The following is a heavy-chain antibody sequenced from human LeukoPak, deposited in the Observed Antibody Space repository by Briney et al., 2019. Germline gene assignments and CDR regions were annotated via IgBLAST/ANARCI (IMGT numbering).Heavy chain of an antibody. CDR1: GYTFTGYY. V-gene: IGHV1-2*06. CDR3: AREMLLWYSGSYRFDY. D-gene: IGHD1-26*01. Sequence: ASVKVSCKASGYTFTGYYMHWVRQAPGQGLEWMGRINPNSGGTNYAQKFQGRVTMTRDTSISTAYMELSRLRSDDTAVYYCAREMLLWYSGSYRFDYWGQGTLVTVSS. CDR2: INPNSGGT. J-gene: IGHJ4*02.